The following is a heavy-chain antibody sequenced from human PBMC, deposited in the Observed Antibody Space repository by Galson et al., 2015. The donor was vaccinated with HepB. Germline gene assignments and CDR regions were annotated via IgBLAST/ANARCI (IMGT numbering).Heavy chain of an antibody. Sequence: SVKVSCKASGYTFTNYYIHWVRQAPGQGLEWMGIMNPSDGSPKYAQRFQGTVTMTRDTSTSRAHMELRRLRSEDTAVYFCARGVSTYYFDSSGYLVDYWGQGTLVTVSS. CDR1: GYTFTNYY. CDR2: MNPSDGSP. J-gene: IGHJ4*02. D-gene: IGHD3-22*01. CDR3: ARGVSTYYFDSSGYLVDY. V-gene: IGHV1-46*01.